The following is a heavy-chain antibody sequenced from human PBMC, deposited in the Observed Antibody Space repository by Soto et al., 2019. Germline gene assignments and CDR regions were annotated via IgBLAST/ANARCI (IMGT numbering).Heavy chain of an antibody. J-gene: IGHJ4*02. Sequence: SVKVSCKASGGTFSSYAISWVRQAPGQGLEWMGGIIPIFGTANYAQKFQGRVTITADESTSTAYMELSSPRSEDTAVYYCARDSSYYYDSSGYSGFDYWGQGTLVTVSS. CDR1: GGTFSSYA. CDR2: IIPIFGTA. D-gene: IGHD3-22*01. V-gene: IGHV1-69*13. CDR3: ARDSSYYYDSSGYSGFDY.